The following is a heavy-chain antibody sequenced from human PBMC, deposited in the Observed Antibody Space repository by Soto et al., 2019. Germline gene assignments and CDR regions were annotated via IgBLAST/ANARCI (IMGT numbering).Heavy chain of an antibody. CDR1: GYILDSYA. V-gene: IGHV3-23*01. D-gene: IGHD1-26*01. Sequence: EVLLLESGGGLVQPGGSLRLSCAASGYILDSYAMSWVLQAPGKGLEWVSTISGSGGSRYYSDYVKGRFTICRDNSKSTLYLQMNSLRDEDTAVYYCAKGERGRYYKQGLDVWGQWTTVTVCS. CDR3: AKGERGRYYKQGLDV. J-gene: IGHJ6*02. CDR2: ISGSGGSR.